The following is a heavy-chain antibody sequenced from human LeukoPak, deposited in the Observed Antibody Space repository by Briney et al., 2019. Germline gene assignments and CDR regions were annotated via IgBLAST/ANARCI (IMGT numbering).Heavy chain of an antibody. CDR3: ARGMVAHWGVDV. J-gene: IGHJ6*02. D-gene: IGHD3-10*01. CDR1: GFTVNNYW. V-gene: IGHV3-74*01. Sequence: GGSLRLSCGASGFTVNNYWMHWVRQAPGKGLAWVSHINPDGTNTNYADSVKGRFTISRDNAKDTLYLQVNSLRVEDTAVYYCARGMVAHWGVDVWGPGTTVTVSS. CDR2: INPDGTNT.